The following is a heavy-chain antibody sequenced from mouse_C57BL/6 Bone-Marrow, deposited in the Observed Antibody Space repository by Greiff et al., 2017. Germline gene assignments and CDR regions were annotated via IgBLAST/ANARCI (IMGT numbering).Heavy chain of an antibody. CDR1: GFTFSDYG. CDR2: ISRGSSTI. CDR3: ARRGDVYYWCAY. D-gene: IGHD2-3*01. V-gene: IGHV5-17*01. J-gene: IGHJ3*01. Sequence: EVQVVESGGGLVKPGGSLKLSCAASGFTFSDYGMHWVRQAPEKGLEWVAYISRGSSTIYYADTVKGRFTISRDNATNTLFLHMTSLRSEDTAMYYDARRGDVYYWCAYWGQGTLVTVSA.